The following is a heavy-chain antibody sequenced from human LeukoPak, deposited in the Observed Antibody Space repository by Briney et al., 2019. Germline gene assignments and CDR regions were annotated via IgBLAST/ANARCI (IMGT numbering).Heavy chain of an antibody. V-gene: IGHV3-23*01. Sequence: GGSLRLSCAASGFTFSSYAMSWVRQAPGKGLEWVSAISGSGGGTYYADSVKGRFTISRDNSKNTLYLQMNSLRAEDTAVYYCAKDLWFGELLSVIIDYWGQGTLVTVSS. CDR3: AKDLWFGELLSVIIDY. CDR2: ISGSGGGT. J-gene: IGHJ4*02. CDR1: GFTFSSYA. D-gene: IGHD3-10*01.